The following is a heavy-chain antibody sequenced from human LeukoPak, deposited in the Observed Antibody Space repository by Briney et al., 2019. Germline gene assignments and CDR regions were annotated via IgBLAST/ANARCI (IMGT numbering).Heavy chain of an antibody. J-gene: IGHJ4*02. Sequence: GGSLRLSCAASGFTFSSYAMSWVRQAPGKGLEWVSAISGSGGSTYYADSVKGRFTISRDNSKNTLYLQMNILRAEDTAVYYCAKYPYDFWSGYYHYWGQGTLVTVSS. V-gene: IGHV3-23*01. CDR1: GFTFSSYA. CDR3: AKYPYDFWSGYYHY. CDR2: ISGSGGST. D-gene: IGHD3-3*01.